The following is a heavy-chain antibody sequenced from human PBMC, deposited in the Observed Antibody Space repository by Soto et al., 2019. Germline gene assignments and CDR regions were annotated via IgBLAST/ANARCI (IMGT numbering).Heavy chain of an antibody. V-gene: IGHV4-30-4*01. J-gene: IGHJ4*02. D-gene: IGHD1-26*01. Sequence: QVQLRESGPGLVKPSQTLSLTCTVSGASISSGDFVWSWIRQPPGKGLEGTGYVRYSGSTYYNPALKSRVTISVDTSKNQFSLTLSSVTAADTAVYYCARLGGSVDDWGQGTLVTVS. CDR1: GASISSGDFV. CDR2: VRYSGST. CDR3: ARLGGSVDD.